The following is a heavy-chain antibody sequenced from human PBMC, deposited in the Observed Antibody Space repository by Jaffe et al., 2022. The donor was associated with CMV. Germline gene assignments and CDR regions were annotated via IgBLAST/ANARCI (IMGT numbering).Heavy chain of an antibody. CDR3: ASRGYTYGTSFDY. D-gene: IGHD5-18*01. J-gene: IGHJ4*02. CDR1: GDSISSYY. V-gene: IGHV4-59*08. Sequence: QVQLQESGPGLVKPWETLSLTCTVSGDSISSYYWSWIRQPPGKGLEWIGDFYHGGSTNYQSSLKSRVTISVDTSKNTFSLRLSYVTAADTAVYYCASRGYTYGTSFDYWGQGTLVTVSS. CDR2: FYHGGST.